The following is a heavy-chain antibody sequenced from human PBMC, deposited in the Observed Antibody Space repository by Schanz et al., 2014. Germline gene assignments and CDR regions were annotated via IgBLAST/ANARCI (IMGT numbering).Heavy chain of an antibody. D-gene: IGHD3-3*01. CDR3: ARGVRIDY. Sequence: VQLLESGGGLVQPGGSLRLSCAASGFTFRVFAMNWVRQAPGKGLEWVSNISPTGSSTYYADSVKGRFTISRDNSKNTLYLQMNSLRAEDTAVYYCARGVRIDYWGQGTLVTVSS. J-gene: IGHJ4*02. CDR2: ISPTGSST. V-gene: IGHV3-23*01. CDR1: GFTFRVFA.